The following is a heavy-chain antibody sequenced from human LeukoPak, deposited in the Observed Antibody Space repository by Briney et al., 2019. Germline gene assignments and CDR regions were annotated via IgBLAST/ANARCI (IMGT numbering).Heavy chain of an antibody. V-gene: IGHV1-8*01. CDR3: ARGGDGYNLMSYGMDV. Sequence: EASVKVSCKASGYTFTSYDINWVRQATGQGLEWMGWMNPNTGATGYAQGFQGRVTLTRNTFISAAYMELNSLTSDDTAVYYCARGGDGYNLMSYGMDVWGQGTTVTVSS. D-gene: IGHD5-24*01. CDR2: MNPNTGAT. CDR1: GYTFTSYD. J-gene: IGHJ6*02.